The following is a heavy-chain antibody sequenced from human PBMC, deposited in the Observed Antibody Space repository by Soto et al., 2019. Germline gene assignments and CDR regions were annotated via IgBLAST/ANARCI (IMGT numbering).Heavy chain of an antibody. CDR1: GLTVSTYF. V-gene: IGHV3-66*01. Sequence: PGGSLRLSCEATGLTVSTYFMSWVRQAPGKGLEGVSLIYSGGSKYYADSVKGRFTISRDNSKNTLYLQMNSLRAEDTVVYYCARDPLWGTAMVLWYFDLWGRGTLVTVSS. D-gene: IGHD5-18*01. J-gene: IGHJ2*01. CDR2: IYSGGSK. CDR3: ARDPLWGTAMVLWYFDL.